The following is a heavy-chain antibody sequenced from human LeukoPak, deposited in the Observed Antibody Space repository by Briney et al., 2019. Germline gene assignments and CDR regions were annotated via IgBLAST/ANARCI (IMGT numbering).Heavy chain of an antibody. CDR3: ARGDPDISFGVVGDAFDI. J-gene: IGHJ3*02. CDR1: GFTFSSYW. D-gene: IGHD3-3*01. V-gene: IGHV3-7*01. CDR2: IKQDGSEK. Sequence: QTGGSLRLSCAASGFTFSSYWMSWVRQAPGKGLEWVANIKQDGSEKYYVDSVEGRFTISRDNSKNTLYLQMNSLRAEDTAVYYCARGDPDISFGVVGDAFDIWGQGTMVTVSS.